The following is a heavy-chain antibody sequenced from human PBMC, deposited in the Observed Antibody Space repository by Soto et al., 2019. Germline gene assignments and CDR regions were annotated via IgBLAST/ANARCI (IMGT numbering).Heavy chain of an antibody. J-gene: IGHJ4*02. Sequence: ASVKVSCKASGYTFTGYAMHWVRQAPGQRLEWMGWINAGNGNTKYSQKFQGRVTITRDTSASAAYMELSSLRSEDTAVYYCARAVAVPADFDYWGQGTLVTVSS. D-gene: IGHD6-19*01. CDR3: ARAVAVPADFDY. V-gene: IGHV1-3*01. CDR1: GYTFTGYA. CDR2: INAGNGNT.